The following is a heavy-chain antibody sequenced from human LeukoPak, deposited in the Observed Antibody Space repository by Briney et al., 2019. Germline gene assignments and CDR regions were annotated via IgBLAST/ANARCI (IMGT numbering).Heavy chain of an antibody. CDR1: GYTFTNDD. V-gene: IGHV1-8*03. J-gene: IGHJ3*02. CDR2: MNPNSGNT. Sequence: GASVKVSCKASGYTFTNDDIIWWRQATGQGLEWMGWMNPNSGNTGYAQKFQGRVTFTRDTSITTAYMELSSLRSEDTAVYYCAREMGGSGSYPFDAFDIWGQGTMVTVSS. CDR3: AREMGGSGSYPFDAFDI. D-gene: IGHD3-10*01.